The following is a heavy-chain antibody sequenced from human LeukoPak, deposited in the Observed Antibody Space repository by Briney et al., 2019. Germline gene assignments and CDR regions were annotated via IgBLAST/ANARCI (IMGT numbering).Heavy chain of an antibody. CDR3: ARRGLSNSSFGLFDY. CDR2: ISSSSRTI. J-gene: IGHJ4*02. V-gene: IGHV3-48*01. Sequence: PGGSLRLSCAASGFIVSGTYMTWVRQAPGKGLEWVSYISSSSRTIYYADSVKGRFTISRDKAKNSLYLQMNSLRAEDTAVYYCARRGLSNSSFGLFDYWGQGTLVTVSS. D-gene: IGHD6-6*01. CDR1: GFIVSGTY.